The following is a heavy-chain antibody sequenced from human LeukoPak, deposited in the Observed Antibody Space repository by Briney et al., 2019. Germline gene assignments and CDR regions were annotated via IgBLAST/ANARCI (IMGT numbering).Heavy chain of an antibody. CDR1: GYTFTSYG. Sequence: ASVKVSCKGSGYTFTSYGISWVRQAPGQRVEWMGWISAYNGNSNYAQKLQGRVTMTTDPSTSTAYMELRSLRSDDTAVYYCARVGAVAGTSWFDPWGQGTLVTVSP. D-gene: IGHD6-19*01. V-gene: IGHV1-18*01. J-gene: IGHJ5*02. CDR2: ISAYNGNS. CDR3: ARVGAVAGTSWFDP.